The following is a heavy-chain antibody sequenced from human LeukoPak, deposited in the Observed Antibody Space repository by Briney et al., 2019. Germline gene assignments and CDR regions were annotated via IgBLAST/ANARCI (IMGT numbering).Heavy chain of an antibody. V-gene: IGHV1-2*02. CDR3: AREKGRRDIVVVVAGFDP. D-gene: IGHD2-15*01. Sequence: ASVKVSCKASGYTFTGYYMHWVRQAPGQGLEWMGWINPNSGGTNYVQKFQGRVTMTRDTSISTAYMELSRLRSDDTAVYYCAREKGRRDIVVVVAGFDPWGQGTLVTVSS. CDR2: INPNSGGT. J-gene: IGHJ5*02. CDR1: GYTFTGYY.